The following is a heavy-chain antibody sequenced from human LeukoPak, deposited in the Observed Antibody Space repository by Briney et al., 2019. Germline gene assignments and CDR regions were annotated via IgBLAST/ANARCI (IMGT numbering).Heavy chain of an antibody. CDR3: ASLKRGSSSGSFDY. D-gene: IGHD6-6*01. J-gene: IGHJ4*02. Sequence: GGTLRLSCAASGFTFSSYGMSWVRQAPGKGLEWVSSISSSSSYIYYADSVKGRFTISRDNAKNSLYLQMNSLRAEDTAVYYCASLKRGSSSGSFDYWGQGTLVTVSS. CDR2: ISSSSSYI. CDR1: GFTFSSYG. V-gene: IGHV3-21*01.